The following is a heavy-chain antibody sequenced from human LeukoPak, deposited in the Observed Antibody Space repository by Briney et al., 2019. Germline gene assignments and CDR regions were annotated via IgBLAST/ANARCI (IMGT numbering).Heavy chain of an antibody. V-gene: IGHV4-34*01. J-gene: IGHJ4*02. CDR2: INHSGST. CDR3: AREKRSGSGY. CDR1: GGSFSGYY. D-gene: IGHD2-15*01. Sequence: SETLSLTCAVYGGSFSGYYWSWIRQPPGKGLEWIGEINHSGSTNYNPSLKSRVTISVDTSKNQFSLKLSSVTAADTAVYYCAREKRSGSGYWGQGTLVTVSS.